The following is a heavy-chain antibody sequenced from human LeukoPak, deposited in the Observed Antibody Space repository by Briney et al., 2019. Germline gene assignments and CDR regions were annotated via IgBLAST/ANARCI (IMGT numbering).Heavy chain of an antibody. V-gene: IGHV4-59*12. CDR1: GGSISSYY. Sequence: PSETLSLTCTVSGGSISSYYWSWIRQPPGKGLEWIGEIYHSGSTNYNPSLKSRVTISVDKSKNQFSLKLSSVTAADTAVYYCARDLYSSSLYYYYGMDVWGQGTTVTVSS. J-gene: IGHJ6*02. CDR3: ARDLYSSSLYYYYGMDV. CDR2: IYHSGST. D-gene: IGHD6-13*01.